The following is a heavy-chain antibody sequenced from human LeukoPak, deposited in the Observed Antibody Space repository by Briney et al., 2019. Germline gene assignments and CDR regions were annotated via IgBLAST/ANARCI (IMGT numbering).Heavy chain of an antibody. J-gene: IGHJ3*02. Sequence: ASVKVSCKASGYTFTTYPISWVRQAPGQGLEWMGWISSYNGNINYAQNLQGRVTMTTDTSTSTAYMELRSLRSDDTAVYYCAILSGTSVRDLHDAFDIWGQGTMVTVSS. D-gene: IGHD1-26*01. V-gene: IGHV1-18*01. CDR1: GYTFTTYP. CDR3: AILSGTSVRDLHDAFDI. CDR2: ISSYNGNI.